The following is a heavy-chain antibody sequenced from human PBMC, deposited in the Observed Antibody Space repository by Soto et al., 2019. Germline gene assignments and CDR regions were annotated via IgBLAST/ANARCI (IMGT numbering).Heavy chain of an antibody. CDR1: GFAFSNFW. CDR3: ASGNYYNGMDV. CDR2: IKKDGSEQ. V-gene: IGHV3-7*01. Sequence: GGSLRLSCAASGFAFSNFWMTWVRQAPGKGLEWVANIKKDGSEQYYVDSVKGRFTVSRDNAKNSVDLQMNSLRPEDTAVYYCASGNYYNGMDVWGQGTTVTVSS. D-gene: IGHD3-10*01. J-gene: IGHJ6*02.